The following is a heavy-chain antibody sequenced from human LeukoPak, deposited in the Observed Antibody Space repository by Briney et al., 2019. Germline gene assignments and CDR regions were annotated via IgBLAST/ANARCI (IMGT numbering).Heavy chain of an antibody. D-gene: IGHD5-18*01. J-gene: IGHJ4*02. V-gene: IGHV3-64*01. CDR1: GFTFSSYA. CDR2: ISSNGGST. CDR3: ARGRGYSYGKNDY. Sequence: GGSLRLSCAASGFTFSSYAMHWVRQAPGKGLEYVSAISSNGGSTNYANSVKGRFTISRDNSKNTLYLQMGSLRAEDMAVYYCARGRGYSYGKNDYWGQGTLVTVSS.